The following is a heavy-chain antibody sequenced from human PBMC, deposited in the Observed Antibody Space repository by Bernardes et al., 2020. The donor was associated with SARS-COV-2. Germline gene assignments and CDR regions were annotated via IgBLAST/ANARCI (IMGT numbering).Heavy chain of an antibody. CDR2: IKQDGSEK. J-gene: IGHJ3*01. CDR3: ARDTSATCGLDV. CDR1: GFTFSNSW. Sequence: GGSLRLSCAASGFTFSNSWMSWVRQAPGKGLEWVANIKQDGSEKDYVDSVKGRFTISRDNARNSLYLQMDSLRAEDTAVYYCARDTSATCGLDVWGQGTMVTVSS. D-gene: IGHD2-15*01. V-gene: IGHV3-7*03.